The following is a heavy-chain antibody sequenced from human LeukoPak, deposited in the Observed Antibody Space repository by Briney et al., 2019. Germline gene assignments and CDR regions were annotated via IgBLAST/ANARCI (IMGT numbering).Heavy chain of an antibody. CDR2: IKQDGSEK. V-gene: IGHV3-7*01. D-gene: IGHD6-19*01. CDR1: GFTFTNYW. CDR3: ARDVRGGWYSDY. J-gene: IGHJ4*02. Sequence: GGSLRLPCAASGFTFTNYWMSWVRQAPGKGLEWVANIKQDGSEKYYVDSVRGRFAISRDNAKNSLYLQMNSLRAEDTAVFYCARDVRGGWYSDYWGQGTLVTVSS.